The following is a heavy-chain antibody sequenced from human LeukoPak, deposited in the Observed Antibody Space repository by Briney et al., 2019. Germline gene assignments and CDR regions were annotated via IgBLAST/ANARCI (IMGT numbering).Heavy chain of an antibody. CDR2: IYYSGST. V-gene: IGHV4-59*01. CDR1: GGSISSYY. Sequence: SETLSLTCTVSGGSISSYYWSWIRQPPGKGLEWIGYIYYSGSTNYNPSLKSRVTISVDTSKNQFSLKLSSVTAADTAVYYCARVGGVVPAAWAYYYYMDVWGKGTTVTVSS. D-gene: IGHD2-2*01. CDR3: ARVGGVVPAAWAYYYYMDV. J-gene: IGHJ6*03.